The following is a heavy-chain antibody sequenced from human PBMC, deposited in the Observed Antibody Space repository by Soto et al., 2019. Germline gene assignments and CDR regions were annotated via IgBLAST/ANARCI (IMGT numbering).Heavy chain of an antibody. CDR1: GFTFSSYG. CDR2: IWYDGSNK. V-gene: IGHV3-33*01. D-gene: IGHD6-13*01. CDR3: ARAPRGQQLALDY. J-gene: IGHJ4*02. Sequence: QVQLVESGGGVVQPGRSLRLSCAASGFTFSSYGMHWVRQAPGKGLEWVAVIWYDGSNKYYADSVKGRFTISRDNSKNTLYRQMNSLRAEDTAVYYCARAPRGQQLALDYWGQGTLVTVSS.